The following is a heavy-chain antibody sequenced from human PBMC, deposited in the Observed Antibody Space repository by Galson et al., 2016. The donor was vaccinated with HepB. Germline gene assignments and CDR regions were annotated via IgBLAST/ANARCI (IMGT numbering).Heavy chain of an antibody. CDR3: ARDDFWTGPPSASFSFDY. CDR2: MSDDGSNK. J-gene: IGHJ4*02. Sequence: SLRLSCAASGFIFNNYAMHWVRQAPGKGLEWVAVMSDDGSNKYYADSVKGRFTISRDNSRNTLYLQMNSLRAEDTAVFYCARDDFWTGPPSASFSFDYWGQGTLVTVSS. D-gene: IGHD3/OR15-3a*01. V-gene: IGHV3-30-3*01. CDR1: GFIFNNYA.